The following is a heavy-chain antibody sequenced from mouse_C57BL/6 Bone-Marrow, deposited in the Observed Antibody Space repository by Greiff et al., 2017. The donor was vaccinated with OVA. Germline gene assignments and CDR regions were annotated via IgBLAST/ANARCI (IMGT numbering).Heavy chain of an antibody. CDR1: GYSFTGYY. J-gene: IGHJ3*01. D-gene: IGHD2-10*01. CDR2: IYPYNGVS. Sequence: VQLKQSGPELVKPGASVKISCKASGYSFTGYYMHWVKQSHGNILDWIGFIYPYNGVSSYNQKFKGKATLTVDKSSSTAYMELRSLTSEDSAVYYCARSYYGNYGAWFAYWGQGTLVTVSA. CDR3: ARSYYGNYGAWFAY. V-gene: IGHV1-31*01.